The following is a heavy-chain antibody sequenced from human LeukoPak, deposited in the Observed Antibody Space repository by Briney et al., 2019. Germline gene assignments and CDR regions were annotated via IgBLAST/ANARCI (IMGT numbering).Heavy chain of an antibody. CDR1: GYTFTDYY. CDR3: ARAADSYCGADCYFNYFDT. J-gene: IGHJ5*02. V-gene: IGHV1-2*02. CDR2: INPNSGGT. Sequence: GASVKVSCKASGYTFTDYYMRWVRQAPGQGLEWMGWINPNSGGTGYAQKFQGRVTMTRDTSISTAYMELKRLRSDDTALYYCARAADSYCGADCYFNYFDTWGQGTLVTVSS. D-gene: IGHD2-21*02.